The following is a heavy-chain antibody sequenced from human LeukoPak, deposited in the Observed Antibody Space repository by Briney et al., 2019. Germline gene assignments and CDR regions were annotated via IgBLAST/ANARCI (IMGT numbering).Heavy chain of an antibody. CDR2: ISWNSGSI. J-gene: IGHJ3*02. V-gene: IGHV3-9*01. CDR3: AKPYSGSYHDAFDI. D-gene: IGHD1-26*01. CDR1: GFTFDDYA. Sequence: GGSLRLSCAASGFTFDDYAMHWVRQAPGKGLEWVSGISWNSGSIGYADSVKGRFTISRDNAKNSLYLQMNSLRAEDTASYYCAKPYSGSYHDAFDIWGQGTMVTVSS.